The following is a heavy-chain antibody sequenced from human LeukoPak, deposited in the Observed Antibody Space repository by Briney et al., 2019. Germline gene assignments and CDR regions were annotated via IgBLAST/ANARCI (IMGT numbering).Heavy chain of an antibody. V-gene: IGHV3-30-3*01. CDR2: MSSDGSDN. CDR1: GFTFNNYA. CDR3: VRGVRTPAGWATYLTGLDV. D-gene: IGHD1-14*01. J-gene: IGHJ6*02. Sequence: PGGSLRLSCTASGFTFNNYALHWVRQAPGKGLEWVAVMSSDGSDNYYADSVQGRFTISRDNSKNTLFLQMNSLKVEDAALYYCVRGVRTPAGWATYLTGLDVWGQGTTVTVSS.